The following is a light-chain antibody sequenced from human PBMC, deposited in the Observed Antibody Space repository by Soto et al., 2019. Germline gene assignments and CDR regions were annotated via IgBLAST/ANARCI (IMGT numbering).Light chain of an antibody. CDR3: QQSYSFPIT. CDR1: QDIAGY. CDR2: AAS. V-gene: IGKV1D-12*01. Sequence: DIQVTQSPSSVSASVGDRVTITCRASQDIAGYLDWYQHKPGRAPELLIRAASSLQSGVPSRFSGSGSGTDFTLTINSLQPEDFATYYCQQSYSFPITFGQGTRLDI. J-gene: IGKJ5*01.